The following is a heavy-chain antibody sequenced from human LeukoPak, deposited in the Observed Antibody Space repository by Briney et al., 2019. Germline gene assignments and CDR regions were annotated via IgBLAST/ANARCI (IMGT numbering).Heavy chain of an antibody. CDR1: GGSISGYY. Sequence: SETLSLTCSVSGGSISGYYCSWIRQPPGRRLEWIGYIYYTGNTTYNPSLKSRVTISIDRSKNLFSLKLTSVTVADTAVYFCARHPGASFDSWGQGNLVTVSS. CDR3: ARHPGASFDS. J-gene: IGHJ4*02. D-gene: IGHD7-27*01. CDR2: IYYTGNT. V-gene: IGHV4-59*08.